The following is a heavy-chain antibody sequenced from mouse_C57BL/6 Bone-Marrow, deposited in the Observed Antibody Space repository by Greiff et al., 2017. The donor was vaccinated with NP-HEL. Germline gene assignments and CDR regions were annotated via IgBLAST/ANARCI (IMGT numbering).Heavy chain of an antibody. J-gene: IGHJ1*03. CDR1: GFTFSDYY. CDR3: ARQAAYYSNYWYFDV. Sequence: EVMLVESGGGLVQPGGSLKLSCAASGFTFSDYYMYWVRQTPEKRLEWVAYISNGGGSTYYPDTVKGRFTISRDNAKNTLYLQMSRLKSEDTAMYYCARQAAYYSNYWYFDVWGTGTTVTVSS. D-gene: IGHD2-5*01. V-gene: IGHV5-12*01. CDR2: ISNGGGST.